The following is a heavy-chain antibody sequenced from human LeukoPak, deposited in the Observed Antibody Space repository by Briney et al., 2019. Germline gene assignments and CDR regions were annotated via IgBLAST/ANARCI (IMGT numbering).Heavy chain of an antibody. CDR1: GFTFRTYT. V-gene: IGHV3-30*04. CDR2: IRYDGSNK. Sequence: GRSLRLSCAASGFTFRTYTMHWVRQAPGKGLEWVAFIRYDGSNKYYADSVKGRFTISRDNSKNTLYLQMNSLRAEDTAVYYCANAIVVVPAATPLAFDYWGQGTLVTVSS. D-gene: IGHD2-2*01. J-gene: IGHJ4*02. CDR3: ANAIVVVPAATPLAFDY.